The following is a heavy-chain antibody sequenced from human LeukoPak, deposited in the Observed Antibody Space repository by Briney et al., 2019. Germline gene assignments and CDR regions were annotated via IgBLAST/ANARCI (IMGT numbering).Heavy chain of an antibody. Sequence: PGGSLRLSCAASGFTFSSYEVNWVRQAPGKGLEWVSYISSSGSTIYYADSVKGRFTISRDNAKISLYLQMNSLRAEDTAVYYCARVNSGSSRTSAFDIWGQGTMVTVSS. CDR2: ISSSGSTI. V-gene: IGHV3-48*03. CDR1: GFTFSSYE. CDR3: ARVNSGSSRTSAFDI. J-gene: IGHJ3*02. D-gene: IGHD1-26*01.